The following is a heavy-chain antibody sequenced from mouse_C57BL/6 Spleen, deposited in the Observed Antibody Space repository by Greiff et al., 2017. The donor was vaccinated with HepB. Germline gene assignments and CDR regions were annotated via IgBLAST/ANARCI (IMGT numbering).Heavy chain of an antibody. V-gene: IGHV1-82*01. D-gene: IGHD2-10*01. CDR2: IYPGDGDT. CDR3: ARSYYGLAYYYAMDY. CDR1: GYAFSSSW. J-gene: IGHJ4*01. Sequence: QVQLQQSGPELVKPGASVKISCKASGYAFSSSWMNWVKQRPGKGLEWIGRIYPGDGDTNYNGKFKGKATLTADKSSSTAYMQLSSLTSEDSAVYFCARSYYGLAYYYAMDYWGQGTSVTVSS.